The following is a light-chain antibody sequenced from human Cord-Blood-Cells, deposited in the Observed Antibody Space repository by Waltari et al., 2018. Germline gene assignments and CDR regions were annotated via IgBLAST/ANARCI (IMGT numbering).Light chain of an antibody. CDR2: DAS. J-gene: IGKJ2*01. CDR3: QQYDNLPYT. CDR1: QDISNH. Sequence: DIQMTQSPSSLSASVGDRVTITCQASQDISNHLNWYQQKPGKAPKLLIYDASTLETGVPSRFSGSGSGTDFTFTISSLQPEDIATYYCQQYDNLPYTFGQGTKLEIK. V-gene: IGKV1-33*01.